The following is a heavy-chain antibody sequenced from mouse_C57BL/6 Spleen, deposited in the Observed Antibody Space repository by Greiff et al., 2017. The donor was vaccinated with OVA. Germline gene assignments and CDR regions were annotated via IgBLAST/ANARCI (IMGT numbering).Heavy chain of an antibody. J-gene: IGHJ3*01. V-gene: IGHV5-17*01. CDR1: GFTFSDYG. CDR2: ISSGSSTI. CDR3: ARPYGNYRAWFAY. D-gene: IGHD2-1*01. Sequence: DVKLVESGGGLVKPGGSLKLSCAASGFTFSDYGMHWVRQAPEKGLEWVAYISSGSSTIYYADTVKGRFTISRDNAKNTLFLQMTSLRSEDTAMYYCARPYGNYRAWFAYWGQGALVTVSA.